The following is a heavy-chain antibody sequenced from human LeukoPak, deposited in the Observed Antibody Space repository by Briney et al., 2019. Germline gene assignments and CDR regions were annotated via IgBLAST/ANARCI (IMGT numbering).Heavy chain of an antibody. CDR1: GYTFTSYG. CDR3: ARGPYSSSWYGEDY. Sequence: ASVRVSCKASGYTFTSYGISWVRQAPGQGLEWMGWISAYNGNTNYVQKFQGRVTMTTDTSTSTAYMELRSLRPDDTAVYYCARGPYSSSWYGEDYWGQGTLVTVSS. CDR2: ISAYNGNT. V-gene: IGHV1-18*01. J-gene: IGHJ4*02. D-gene: IGHD6-13*01.